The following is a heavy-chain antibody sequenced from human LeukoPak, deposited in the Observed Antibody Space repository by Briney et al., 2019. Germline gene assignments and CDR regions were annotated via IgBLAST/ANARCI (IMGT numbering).Heavy chain of an antibody. J-gene: IGHJ4*02. CDR3: ARADDYGDYGMPSDFDF. V-gene: IGHV1-18*01. CDR1: GYTFTSFA. Sequence: GASVKVSCRASGYTFTSFAITYVRQAPGQGLEWMGWISRDNGNRKYGQDLQGGLNLTTDTSTTTAYMELRNLISDDTAVYYCARADDYGDYGMPSDFDFWGQGTLVTVSS. D-gene: IGHD4-17*01. CDR2: ISRDNGNR.